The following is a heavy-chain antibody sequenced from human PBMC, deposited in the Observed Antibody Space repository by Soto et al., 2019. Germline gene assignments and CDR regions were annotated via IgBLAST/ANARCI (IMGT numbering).Heavy chain of an antibody. CDR1: GGTFSIYA. CDR3: ARDLGDAFDI. CDR2: IIPILGPA. J-gene: IGHJ3*02. V-gene: IGHV1-69*05. Sequence: SVKVSCKASGGTFSIYAISWVRQAPGQGPEWMGGIIPILGPANYAQNFQGRVTITTDESTSTAYMELSSLRSEDTAVYYCARDLGDAFDIWGQGTMVTVSS.